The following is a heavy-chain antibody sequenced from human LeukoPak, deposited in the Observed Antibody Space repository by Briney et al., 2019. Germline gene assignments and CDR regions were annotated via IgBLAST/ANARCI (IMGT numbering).Heavy chain of an antibody. J-gene: IGHJ4*02. V-gene: IGHV3-23*01. CDR2: ISGSGDRT. CDR1: GFTFKTYA. Sequence: GGSLRLSCGASGFTFKTYAMSWVRQAPGKGLEWVSTISGSGDRTYYADSVKGRFTISRDNSKNTLFLQMNSLRAEDTAVYYCAKGYYGSGSYGWFDYWGQGTLVTVSS. CDR3: AKGYYGSGSYGWFDY. D-gene: IGHD3-10*01.